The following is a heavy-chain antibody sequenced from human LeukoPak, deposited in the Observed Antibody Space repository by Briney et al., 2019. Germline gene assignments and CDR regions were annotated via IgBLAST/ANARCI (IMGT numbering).Heavy chain of an antibody. V-gene: IGHV1-2*02. D-gene: IGHD1-26*01. J-gene: IGHJ4*02. CDR1: GYTFTGYY. CDR3: ARGAHSGTYFLIDY. CDR2: LNPDSGGT. Sequence: ASVKVSGKASGYTFTGYYMHWVRQAPGQGPEWMGWLNPDSGGTNYAQKFQARVTMTRDTSITTAYMELRRLTSDDTAVYYCARGAHSGTYFLIDYWGQGTLVTVSS.